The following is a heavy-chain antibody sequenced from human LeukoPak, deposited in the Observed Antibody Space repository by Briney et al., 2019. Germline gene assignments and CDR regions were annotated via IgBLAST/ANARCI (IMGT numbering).Heavy chain of an antibody. CDR1: GFTFSSYW. Sequence: GGSLRLSCAASGFTFSSYWMSWVRQAPGKGLEWVANIRQDGSEKYYVDSVKGRFTISRDNAKNSLYLQMNSLRAEDTAVYYCARDRYDSSVGGMDVWGQGTTVTVSS. CDR3: ARDRYDSSVGGMDV. CDR2: IRQDGSEK. J-gene: IGHJ6*02. V-gene: IGHV3-7*05. D-gene: IGHD6-6*01.